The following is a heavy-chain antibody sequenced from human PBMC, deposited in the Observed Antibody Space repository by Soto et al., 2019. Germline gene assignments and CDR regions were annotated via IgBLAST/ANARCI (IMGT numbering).Heavy chain of an antibody. CDR1: GGTFSSYA. CDR2: IIPIFGTA. V-gene: IGHV1-69*12. CDR3: ARHVPAAGYYYGMDV. D-gene: IGHD2-2*01. J-gene: IGHJ6*02. Sequence: QVQLVQSGAEVKKPGSSVKVSCKASGGTFSSYAISWVRQAPGQVLEWMGGIIPIFGTANYEQKCQGRVTITADESTSTAYLELSSLRSEDTAVYYCARHVPAAGYYYGMDVWGQGTTVTVSS.